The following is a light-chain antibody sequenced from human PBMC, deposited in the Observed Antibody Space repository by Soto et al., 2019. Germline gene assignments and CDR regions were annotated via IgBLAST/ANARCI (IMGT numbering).Light chain of an antibody. Sequence: DILMTQSPDSLAVSLGERATINCKSSQSVLYSSNNKNYLAWYQQNPGQPPKLLIYWASTRESGVSDRFSGSGSGTDFTLTISGLQAEDVAVYFCQQYYSTPWTFGQGTKVEIK. V-gene: IGKV4-1*01. CDR1: QSVLYSSNNKNY. CDR3: QQYYSTPWT. J-gene: IGKJ1*01. CDR2: WAS.